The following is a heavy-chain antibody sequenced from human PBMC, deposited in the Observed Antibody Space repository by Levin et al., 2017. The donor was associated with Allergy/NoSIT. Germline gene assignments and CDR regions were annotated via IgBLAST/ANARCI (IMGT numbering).Heavy chain of an antibody. J-gene: IGHJ4*02. CDR2: VRKRSNRYST. V-gene: IGHV3-72*01. CDR3: TRVAASLYYEF. CDR1: GFTFSDHY. Sequence: GGSLRLSCAASGFTFSDHYMDWVRQAPGKGLEWVGRVRKRSNRYSTEYAASVKGRFTVSRDDSKNSLYLQMNSLKSDDTAVYFCTRVAASLYYEFWGQGSLVTVSS.